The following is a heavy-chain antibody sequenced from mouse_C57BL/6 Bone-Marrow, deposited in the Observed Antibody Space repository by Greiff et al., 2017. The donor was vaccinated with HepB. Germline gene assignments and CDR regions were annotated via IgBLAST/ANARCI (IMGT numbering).Heavy chain of an antibody. Sequence: VHVKQSGPELVKPGASVKMSCKASGYTFTDYNMHWVKQSHGKSLEWIGYINPNNGGTSYNQKFKGKATLTVNKSSSTAYMELRSLTSEDSAVYYCAREGERYYFDYWGQGTTLTVSS. CDR1: GYTFTDYN. CDR3: AREGERYYFDY. V-gene: IGHV1-22*01. J-gene: IGHJ2*01. CDR2: INPNNGGT.